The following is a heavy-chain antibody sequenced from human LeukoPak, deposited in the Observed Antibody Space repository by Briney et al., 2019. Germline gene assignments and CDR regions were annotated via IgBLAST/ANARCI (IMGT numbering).Heavy chain of an antibody. CDR2: INHSGST. Sequence: SETLSLTCAVYGGSFSGYYWSWIRQPPGKGLEWIGEINHSGSTNYNPSLKSRVTISVDTSKNQFSLKLSSLTAADTAVYYCASLRGPRYYYYYMDVWGKGTTVTVSS. CDR1: GGSFSGYY. D-gene: IGHD3-10*01. J-gene: IGHJ6*03. CDR3: ASLRGPRYYYYYMDV. V-gene: IGHV4-34*01.